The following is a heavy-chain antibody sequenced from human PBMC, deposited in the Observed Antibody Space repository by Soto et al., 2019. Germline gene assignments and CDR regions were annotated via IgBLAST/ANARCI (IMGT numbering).Heavy chain of an antibody. D-gene: IGHD5-12*01. CDR1: VDSLNGGASS. V-gene: IGHV4-30-4*01. CDR2: IHDGGSI. CDR3: ARDGLRLRDAFDI. Sequence: TLSPTCPVSVDSLNGGASSWHWVRQSPVKGLEWIGHIHDGGSIYYNPSLESRVTISLDRSENQFSLKLTSVTAADTAVYYCARDGLRLRDAFDIWGLGTMVTVSS. J-gene: IGHJ3*02.